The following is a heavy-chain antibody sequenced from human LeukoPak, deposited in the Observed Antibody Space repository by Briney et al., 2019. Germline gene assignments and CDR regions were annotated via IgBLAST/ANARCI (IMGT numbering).Heavy chain of an antibody. Sequence: GGSLRLSCAASGFTFDDYAMHWVRQAPGKGLEWVSGISWNSGSIGYADSVKGRFTISRDNAKNSLYLQMNSLRAEDTALYYCAKERYSSGSFDYWGQGTLVTVSS. CDR1: GFTFDDYA. V-gene: IGHV3-9*01. CDR3: AKERYSSGSFDY. D-gene: IGHD6-19*01. CDR2: ISWNSGSI. J-gene: IGHJ4*02.